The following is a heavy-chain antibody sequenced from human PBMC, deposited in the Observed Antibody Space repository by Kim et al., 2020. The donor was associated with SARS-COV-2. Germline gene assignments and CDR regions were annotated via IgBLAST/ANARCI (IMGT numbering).Heavy chain of an antibody. J-gene: IGHJ5*02. CDR1: GGSISSSSYY. V-gene: IGHV4-39*01. Sequence: SETLSLTCTVSGGSISSSSYYWGWIRQPPGKGLEWIGSISYSGSTYYNPSLKSRVTISVDTSKNQFSLKLSSVTAADTAVYYCARQSGFFDGDWFDPWGQGTLVTVSS. CDR3: ARQSGFFDGDWFDP. CDR2: ISYSGST. D-gene: IGHD3-3*01.